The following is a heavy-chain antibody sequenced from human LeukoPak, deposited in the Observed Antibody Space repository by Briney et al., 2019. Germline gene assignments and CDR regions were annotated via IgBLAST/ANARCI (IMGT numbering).Heavy chain of an antibody. CDR2: IYPSGGST. V-gene: IGHV1-46*01. Sequence: ASVKVSCKASGYTFTSYYIHWVRQAPGQGPEWMGIIYPSGGSTTYAQKFQGRVTKTRDTSTSTVYMELSRLRSEDTAVYYCAREIGPRQLHLWGSAFDSWGQGTLVTVSS. J-gene: IGHJ4*02. D-gene: IGHD5-18*01. CDR3: AREIGPRQLHLWGSAFDS. CDR1: GYTFTSYY.